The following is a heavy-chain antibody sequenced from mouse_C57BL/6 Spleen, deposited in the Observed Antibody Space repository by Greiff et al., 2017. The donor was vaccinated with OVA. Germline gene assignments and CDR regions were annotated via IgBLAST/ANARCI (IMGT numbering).Heavy chain of an antibody. CDR3: ARDPGRSYEGTGFAY. D-gene: IGHD1-1*01. Sequence: QVQLQQSGTELVKPGASVKLSCKASGYTFTSYWMHWVKQRPGQGLEWIGNINPSNGGTNYNEKFKSKATLTVDKSSSTAYMQLSSLTSEDSAVYYCARDPGRSYEGTGFAYWGQGTLVTVSA. CDR1: GYTFTSYW. V-gene: IGHV1-53*01. CDR2: INPSNGGT. J-gene: IGHJ3*01.